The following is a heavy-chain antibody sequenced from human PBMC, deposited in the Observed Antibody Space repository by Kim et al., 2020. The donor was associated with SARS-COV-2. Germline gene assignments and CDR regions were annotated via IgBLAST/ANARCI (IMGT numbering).Heavy chain of an antibody. Sequence: GGSLRLSCAASGFTFSSYAMSWVRQAPGKGLEWVSAISGSGGSTYYADSVKGRFTISRDNSKNTLYLQMNSLRAEDTAVYYCAKAQPAYYYDSSGSKLLEYWGQGTLVTVSS. CDR1: GFTFSSYA. CDR3: AKAQPAYYYDSSGSKLLEY. D-gene: IGHD3-22*01. V-gene: IGHV3-23*01. CDR2: ISGSGGST. J-gene: IGHJ4*02.